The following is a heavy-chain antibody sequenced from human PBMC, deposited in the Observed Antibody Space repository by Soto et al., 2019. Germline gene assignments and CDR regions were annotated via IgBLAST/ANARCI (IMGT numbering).Heavy chain of an antibody. J-gene: IGHJ4*02. CDR3: ASDEEYYYDSSGYRSYYFDY. Sequence: SVKVSCKASGGTFSGYAISWVRQAPGQGLEWMGGIIPIFGTANYAQKFQGRVTITADESTSTAYMELSSLRSEDTAVYYCASDEEYYYDSSGYRSYYFDYWGQGTLVTVSS. D-gene: IGHD3-22*01. CDR2: IIPIFGTA. CDR1: GGTFSGYA. V-gene: IGHV1-69*13.